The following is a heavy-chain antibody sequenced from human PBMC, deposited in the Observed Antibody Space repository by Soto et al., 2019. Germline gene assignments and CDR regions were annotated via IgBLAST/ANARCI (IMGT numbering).Heavy chain of an antibody. Sequence: TLSLTCAISGYGVSSNSAAWNWIRQSPSRGLEWLGRTYYRSKWYNDYAVSVKSRITINPDTSKNQFSLQLDSVTPEDTAVYYCARERGDEPYGGGMDVWGQGTTVTVSS. V-gene: IGHV6-1*01. CDR3: ARERGDEPYGGGMDV. CDR1: GYGVSSNSAA. CDR2: TYYRSKWYN. J-gene: IGHJ6*02. D-gene: IGHD3-10*01.